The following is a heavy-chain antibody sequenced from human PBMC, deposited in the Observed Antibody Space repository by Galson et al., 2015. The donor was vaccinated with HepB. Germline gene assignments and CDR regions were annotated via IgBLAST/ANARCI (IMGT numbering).Heavy chain of an antibody. CDR1: GGSISSSNW. D-gene: IGHD6-19*01. Sequence: SETLSLTCAVSGGSISSSNWWSWVRQPPGKGLEWIGEIYHSGSTNYNPSLKGRVTISVDKSKNQFSLKLSSVTAADTAVYYCARGQGKYSSGWSFDYWGQGTLVTVSS. CDR3: ARGQGKYSSGWSFDY. J-gene: IGHJ4*02. CDR2: IYHSGST. V-gene: IGHV4-4*02.